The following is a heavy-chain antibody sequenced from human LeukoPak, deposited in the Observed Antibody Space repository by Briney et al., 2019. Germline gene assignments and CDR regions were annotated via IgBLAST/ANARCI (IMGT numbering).Heavy chain of an antibody. CDR3: ASFRGELEITMIGVAVDY. CDR2: KDDSGRST. J-gene: IGHJ4*02. D-gene: IGHD3-22*01. V-gene: IGHV4-39*01. Sequence: PPESLSLTCTVSGGSISSSSYYWGWIRQPPGKRLEWIGNKDDSGRSTYYNPSLKSRVTVSVDTSKNQISLKLSSVTAADTAVYYCASFRGELEITMIGVAVDYWGQGTLVTVSA. CDR1: GGSISSSSYY.